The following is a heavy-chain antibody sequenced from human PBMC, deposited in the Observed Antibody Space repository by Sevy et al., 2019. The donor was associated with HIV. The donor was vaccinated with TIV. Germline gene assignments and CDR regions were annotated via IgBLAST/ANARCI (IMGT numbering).Heavy chain of an antibody. J-gene: IGHJ6*02. CDR1: GGTFSSYA. V-gene: IGHV1-69*13. D-gene: IGHD2-2*01. CDR3: ASSVVPAAVYYYYYYGMDV. Sequence: ASVKVSCKASGGTFSSYAISWVRQAPGQELEWMGGIIPIFGTANYAQKFQGRVTITADESTSTAYMELSSLRSEDTAVYYCASSVVPAAVYYYYYYGMDVWGQGTTVTVSS. CDR2: IIPIFGTA.